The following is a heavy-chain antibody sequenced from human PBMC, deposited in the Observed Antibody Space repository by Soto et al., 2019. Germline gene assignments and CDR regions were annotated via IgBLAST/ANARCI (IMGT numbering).Heavy chain of an antibody. CDR2: IRDGGEST. CDR3: APHVHCSGGSCHYDAFDI. V-gene: IGHV3-23*01. D-gene: IGHD2-15*01. J-gene: IGHJ3*02. Sequence: GGSLRLSCAASGFTVSTYSMNCVRQAPEKVLEWVSTIRDGGESTYYADSVKGRFTISRDNSKNTLYLQMDSLGVEDPAVYYCAPHVHCSGGSCHYDAFDIRGQGTMVTVSS. CDR1: GFTVSTYS.